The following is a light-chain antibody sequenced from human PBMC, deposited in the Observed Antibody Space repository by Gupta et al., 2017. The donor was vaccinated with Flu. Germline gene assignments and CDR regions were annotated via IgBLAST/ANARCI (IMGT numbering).Light chain of an antibody. CDR3: QESNRTPFI. V-gene: IGKV1-39*01. CDR1: QSISNY. CDR2: AAS. J-gene: IGKJ4*01. Sequence: DIQMTQSPSSLSAFVGDRVTITCRTSQSISNYLNWYQQKPGKAPKLLIYAASSLQSGVPSRFSGSGSGTDFTLTISSLQPEDFATYYCQESNRTPFIFGGGTKVEI.